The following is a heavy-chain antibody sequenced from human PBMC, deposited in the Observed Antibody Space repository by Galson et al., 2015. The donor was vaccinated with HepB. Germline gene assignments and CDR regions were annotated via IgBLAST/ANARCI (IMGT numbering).Heavy chain of an antibody. Sequence: SLRLSCAASGLTFSNYAMSWVRQAPGRGLEWVASIGGSGSNTYYADSVKGRSTISRDNSMNTLYLQMNSLRAEDTAVYYCARGPQVLLWFGELELDYWGQGTLVAVSS. CDR1: GLTFSNYA. V-gene: IGHV3-23*01. CDR2: IGGSGSNT. CDR3: ARGPQVLLWFGELELDY. J-gene: IGHJ4*02. D-gene: IGHD3-10*01.